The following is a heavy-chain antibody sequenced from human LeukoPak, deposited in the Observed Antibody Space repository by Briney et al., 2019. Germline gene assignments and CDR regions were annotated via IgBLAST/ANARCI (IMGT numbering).Heavy chain of an antibody. CDR1: GFTFDDYA. CDR2: ISWNSGSI. Sequence: HPGRSLRLSCVTSGFTFDDYAMHWVRQASGKGLEWVSGISWNSGSIGYADSVKGRFTISRDNAKNSLYLQMNSLRAEDTAVYYCARVGSGSRAAVGAPLDYWGQGTLVAVSS. D-gene: IGHD3-10*01. CDR3: ARVGSGSRAAVGAPLDY. J-gene: IGHJ4*02. V-gene: IGHV3-9*01.